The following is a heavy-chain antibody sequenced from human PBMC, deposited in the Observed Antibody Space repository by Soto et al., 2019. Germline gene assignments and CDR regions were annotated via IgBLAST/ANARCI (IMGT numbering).Heavy chain of an antibody. D-gene: IGHD2-21*01. V-gene: IGHV4-31*02. Sequence: SETLSLACTVWGDSRCGGTYYWSWIRQPPGQGLEWIGYIYFSGSTYYNPSLKSRVIISVDTSKNQFSLRLSSVTAADTAVYYCARGDWPTQMDVWGQGTTVTVSS. CDR2: IYFSGST. CDR1: GDSRCGGTYY. CDR3: ARGDWPTQMDV. J-gene: IGHJ6*02.